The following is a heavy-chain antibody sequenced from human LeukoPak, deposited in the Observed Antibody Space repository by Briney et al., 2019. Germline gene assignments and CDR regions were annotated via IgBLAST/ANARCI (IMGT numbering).Heavy chain of an antibody. D-gene: IGHD6-13*01. Sequence: SVKVSCKASGYTFSMYGFSWVRQAPAQGLEWMGGIIPLFGTANYAQKFQGRVTITADESTSTAYMELSSLRSEDTAVYYCARAGLTEGSSWYRGGYYYYMDVWGKGTTVTVSS. CDR3: ARAGLTEGSSWYRGGYYYYMDV. J-gene: IGHJ6*03. CDR1: GYTFSMYG. V-gene: IGHV1-69*13. CDR2: IIPLFGTA.